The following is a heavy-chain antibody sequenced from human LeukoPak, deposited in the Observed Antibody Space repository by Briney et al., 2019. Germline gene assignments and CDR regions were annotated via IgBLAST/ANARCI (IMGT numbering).Heavy chain of an antibody. D-gene: IGHD3-22*01. J-gene: IGHJ4*02. V-gene: IGHV3-74*01. CDR3: ARDLGDSSGYYLYYFDY. Sequence: GGSLGLSCAASGFTFSSYWMHWVRQAAGKGLVWVSRINSDGSSTSYADSVKGRFTISRDNAKNTLYLQMNSLRAEDTAVYYCARDLGDSSGYYLYYFDYWGQGTLVTVSS. CDR2: INSDGSST. CDR1: GFTFSSYW.